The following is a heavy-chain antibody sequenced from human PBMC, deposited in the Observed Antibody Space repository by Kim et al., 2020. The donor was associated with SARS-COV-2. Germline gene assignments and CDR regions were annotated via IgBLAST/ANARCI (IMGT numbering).Heavy chain of an antibody. CDR2: ISYDGSNK. CDR1: GFTFSSYD. CDR3: AREERFLEWLFPGYFDC. V-gene: IGHV3-30-3*01. D-gene: IGHD3-3*01. J-gene: IGHJ4*01. Sequence: GGSLRLSCAASGFTFSSYDMHWVRQAPGKGLEWVAVISYDGSNKYYADSVKGRFTISRDNSKNTLYLQMNSLRAEDTAVYYCAREERFLEWLFPGYFDC.